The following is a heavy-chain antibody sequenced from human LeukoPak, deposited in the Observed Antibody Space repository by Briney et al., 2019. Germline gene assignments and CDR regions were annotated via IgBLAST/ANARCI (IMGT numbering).Heavy chain of an antibody. CDR2: ISWNSGNI. J-gene: IGHJ4*02. V-gene: IGHV3-9*01. CDR1: GFTFDDYA. CDR3: ARGEYGSGSYHIDY. Sequence: PGGSLRLSCTASGFTFDDYAMHWVRQAPGKGLEWVSGISWNSGNIGYADSVKGRFTISRDNAKNSLYLQMNSLRAEDTAVYYCARGEYGSGSYHIDYWGQGTLVTVSS. D-gene: IGHD3-10*01.